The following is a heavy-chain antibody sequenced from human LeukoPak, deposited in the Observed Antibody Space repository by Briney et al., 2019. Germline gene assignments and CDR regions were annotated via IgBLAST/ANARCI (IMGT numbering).Heavy chain of an antibody. CDR3: AKRIDIAVVPEAATHQAFDV. Sequence: PGRSLRLSCAASGFTFSSYAMHWVRQAPGKGLEWVAVIAYDGSRIYYADPVKGRFTISRDNSKNTVYLQMNSLRVDDTAVYYCAKRIDIAVVPEAATHQAFDVWGQGTMVTVSS. CDR1: GFTFSSYA. V-gene: IGHV3-30-3*02. J-gene: IGHJ3*01. CDR2: IAYDGSRI. D-gene: IGHD2-2*01.